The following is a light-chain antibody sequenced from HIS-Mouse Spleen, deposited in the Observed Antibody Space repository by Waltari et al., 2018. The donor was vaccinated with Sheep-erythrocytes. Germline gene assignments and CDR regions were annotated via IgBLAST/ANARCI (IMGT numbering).Light chain of an antibody. V-gene: IGKV1-5*03. Sequence: DIQMTQSPSTLSASVGDRVTITCRASQSISSWLAWYQQKPGKPPKLLIYKASSLESGVPSRFSGSGSGTEFTLTISSLQPDDFATYYCQQYNSYSPRTFGQGTKLEIK. CDR1: QSISSW. J-gene: IGKJ2*01. CDR3: QQYNSYSPRT. CDR2: KAS.